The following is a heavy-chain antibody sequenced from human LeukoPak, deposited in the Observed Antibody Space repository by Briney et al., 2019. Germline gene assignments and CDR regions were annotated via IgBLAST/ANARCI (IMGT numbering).Heavy chain of an antibody. CDR1: GGSISSYY. J-gene: IGHJ5*02. CDR2: IYYSGST. D-gene: IGHD5-12*01. V-gene: IGHV4-59*12. Sequence: SETLSLTCTVSGGSISSYYWSWIRQPPGKGLEWIGYIYYSGSTNYNPSLKSRVAISVDRSKNQFSLKLSSMTAADTAVYYCARGNSGYDGGLWFDPWGQGTLVTVSS. CDR3: ARGNSGYDGGLWFDP.